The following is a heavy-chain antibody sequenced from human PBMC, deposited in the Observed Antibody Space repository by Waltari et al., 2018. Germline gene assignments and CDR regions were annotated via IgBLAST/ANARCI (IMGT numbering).Heavy chain of an antibody. CDR1: GFSLSTSGVG. J-gene: IGHJ5*02. V-gene: IGHV2-5*01. D-gene: IGHD3-22*01. CDR2: IYWNDDK. Sequence: QITLKESGPTLVKPTQTLTLTCTFSGFSLSTSGVGVGWIRQPPGKALEWLALIYWNDDKRYSPSLKSRLTITKDTSKNQVVLTMTNIDPVDTATYYCAHWGYYYDSSGSLNPWGQGTLVTVSS. CDR3: AHWGYYYDSSGSLNP.